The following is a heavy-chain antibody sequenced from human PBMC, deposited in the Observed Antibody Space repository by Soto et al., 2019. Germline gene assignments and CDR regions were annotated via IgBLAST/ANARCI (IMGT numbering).Heavy chain of an antibody. CDR1: GYTFTIFY. CDR2: IKPSDGST. D-gene: IGHD3-22*01. Sequence: ASVKVSCKTSGYTFTIFYIHWVRQAPGQGLEWLGIIKPSDGSTNYEQKFQGRVTMTRDTSTNTVYMELSGLRSEDTAVYSCARDPGYYESSGYSDYWGQGTLVTVSS. CDR3: ARDPGYYESSGYSDY. J-gene: IGHJ4*02. V-gene: IGHV1-46*01.